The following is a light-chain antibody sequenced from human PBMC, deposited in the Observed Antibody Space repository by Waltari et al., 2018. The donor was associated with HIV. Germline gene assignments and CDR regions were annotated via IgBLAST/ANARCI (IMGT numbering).Light chain of an antibody. CDR2: ANI. J-gene: IGLJ2*01. CDR1: SSNIGAGYD. Sequence: GSSSNIGAGYDVHWYQQLPGTAPKLLIYANINRPSGVPDRFSGSKSGSSASLAITGLQAEDEAHYYCQSFDSSLTTSGVIFGGGTKLTFL. CDR3: QSFDSSLTTSGVI. V-gene: IGLV1-40*01.